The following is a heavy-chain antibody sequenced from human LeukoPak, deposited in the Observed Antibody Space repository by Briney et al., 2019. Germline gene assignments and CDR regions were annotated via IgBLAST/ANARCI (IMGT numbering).Heavy chain of an antibody. J-gene: IGHJ4*02. CDR1: GFTFSSYG. V-gene: IGHV3-30*18. CDR2: ISYDGSNK. CDR3: AKPQGDYYDSSGYYPSDY. D-gene: IGHD3-22*01. Sequence: PGRTLRLSCAASGFTFSSYGMHWVRQAPGKGLEWVAVISYDGSNKYYADSVKGRFTISRDNSKNTLYLQMNSLRAEDTAVYYCAKPQGDYYDSSGYYPSDYWGQGTLVTVSS.